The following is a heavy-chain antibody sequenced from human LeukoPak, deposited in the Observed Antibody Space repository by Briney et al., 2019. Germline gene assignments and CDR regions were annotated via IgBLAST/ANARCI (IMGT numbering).Heavy chain of an antibody. CDR3: AIVRSKDVWRSYGSYYYYYYMDV. CDR1: GGSISIYY. J-gene: IGHJ6*03. CDR2: IYYSGST. D-gene: IGHD3-16*01. V-gene: IGHV4-59*12. Sequence: PSETLSPTCTVDGGSISIYYWSWIRQPPGKGREWIGYIYYSGSTNYNPSLKGRVTISVDTSKNQYSLKLSSVTAAGTAVYYWAIVRSKDVWRSYGSYYYYYYMDVWGKGTTVTISS.